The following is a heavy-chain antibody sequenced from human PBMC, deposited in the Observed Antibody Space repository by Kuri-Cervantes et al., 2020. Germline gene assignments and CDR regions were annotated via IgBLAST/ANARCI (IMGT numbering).Heavy chain of an antibody. D-gene: IGHD6-13*01. CDR2: MNPNSGVT. J-gene: IGHJ4*02. CDR1: GYTFIDYY. CDR3: AREVAAAAGAFDY. Sequence: ASVKVSCKASGYTFIDYYVHWVRQAPGQGLEWVGWMNPNSGVTNRAQKFQGRVTMTSDTSISTAYMELRSLRSDDTAVYYCAREVAAAAGAFDYWGQGTLVTVSS. V-gene: IGHV1-2*02.